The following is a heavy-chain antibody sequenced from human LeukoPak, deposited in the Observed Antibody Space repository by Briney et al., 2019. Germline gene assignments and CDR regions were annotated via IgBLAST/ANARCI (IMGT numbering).Heavy chain of an antibody. CDR3: AREAYSSSKYFQH. V-gene: IGHV4-34*01. CDR2: INHSGST. CDR1: GGSFSGYY. J-gene: IGHJ1*01. D-gene: IGHD6-13*01. Sequence: SETLSLTCAVYGGSFSGYYWSWIRQTPGKGLEWIGEINHSGSTNYNPSLKSRVTISVDTSKNQFSLKLSSVTAADTAVYYCAREAYSSSKYFQHWGQGTLVTVSS.